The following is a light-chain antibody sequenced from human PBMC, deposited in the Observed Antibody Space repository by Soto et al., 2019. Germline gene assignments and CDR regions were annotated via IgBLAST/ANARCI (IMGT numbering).Light chain of an antibody. CDR1: QSISSY. Sequence: DIQMTQSPSSLSASVGDRVTITCRASQSISSYLNWYQQKPGKAPKLLIYAASSLQSGVPSRFSGSGSGTDFTLTISSLEPEDFAVYYCHQRQYWPPITFXQGTRMEIK. V-gene: IGKV1-39*01. CDR3: HQRQYWPPIT. CDR2: AAS. J-gene: IGKJ5*01.